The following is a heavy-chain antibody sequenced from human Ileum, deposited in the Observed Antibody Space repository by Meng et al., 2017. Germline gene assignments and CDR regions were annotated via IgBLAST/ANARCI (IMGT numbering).Heavy chain of an antibody. Sequence: QGELQESGPGLVKPSGTLSLTCAVSGGFFSSDNWWSWVRQPPGKGLEWIGEISQSGSTNYNPSLKSRVTMSVDKSKNQVSLKLSSVTAADTAVYFCASHDFYSLDSWGQGTLVTASS. CDR2: ISQSGST. J-gene: IGHJ4*02. CDR3: ASHDFYSLDS. CDR1: GGFFSSDNW. V-gene: IGHV4-4*02. D-gene: IGHD3/OR15-3a*01.